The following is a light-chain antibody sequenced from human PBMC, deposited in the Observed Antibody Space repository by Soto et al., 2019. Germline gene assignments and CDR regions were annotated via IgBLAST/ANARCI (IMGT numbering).Light chain of an antibody. CDR3: QQSYSTLFT. CDR2: AAS. CDR1: QTIIRY. V-gene: IGKV1-39*01. J-gene: IGKJ3*01. Sequence: DIQMTQSPSSLSASVGDRVTITCRASQTIIRYLNWYQQKPGRAPNLLIYAASSLQSGVPSRFSGSESGTEFTLTISSLQPEDFATYYCQQSYSTLFTFGPGTKVEIK.